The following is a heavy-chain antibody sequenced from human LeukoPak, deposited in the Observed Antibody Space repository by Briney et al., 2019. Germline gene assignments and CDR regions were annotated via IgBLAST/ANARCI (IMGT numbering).Heavy chain of an antibody. CDR1: GFTFSSYS. Sequence: GGSLRLSCAASGFTFSSYSMNWVRQAPGKGREWVSSIRSSSSYIYYADSVKGRFTISRDNAKNSLYLQMNSLRAEDTAVYYCARAQAYYDSSGSPTNHFDYWGQGTLVTVSS. J-gene: IGHJ4*02. V-gene: IGHV3-21*01. CDR2: IRSSSSYI. CDR3: ARAQAYYDSSGSPTNHFDY. D-gene: IGHD3-22*01.